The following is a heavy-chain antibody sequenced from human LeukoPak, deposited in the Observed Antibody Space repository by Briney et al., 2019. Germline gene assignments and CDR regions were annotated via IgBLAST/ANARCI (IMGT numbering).Heavy chain of an antibody. J-gene: IGHJ4*02. CDR2: MNQDGSEK. CDR1: GYTFSSYW. Sequence: GGSLRLSCAASGYTFSSYWMSWVRQAPGKGLEWVANMNQDGSEKYYVDSVKGRFTISRDNAENSLYLQMNSLRAEDTAVYYCARDDSGPDYWGQGTLVTVSS. D-gene: IGHD6-19*01. V-gene: IGHV3-7*01. CDR3: ARDDSGPDY.